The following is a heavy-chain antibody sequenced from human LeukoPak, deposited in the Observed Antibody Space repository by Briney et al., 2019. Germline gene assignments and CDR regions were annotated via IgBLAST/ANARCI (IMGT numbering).Heavy chain of an antibody. CDR3: AKDPQDFYGSSGYRPERY. CDR1: GFTFSGYS. J-gene: IGHJ4*02. Sequence: GGSLRLSCAASGFTFSGYSMNWVRQAPGKGLEWVSYITTSSSGIHYADSVKGRFTISRDNAKNTLYLQMNSLRPEDTGVYYCAKDPQDFYGSSGYRPERYWGQGTLVTVSS. D-gene: IGHD3-22*01. V-gene: IGHV3-48*01. CDR2: ITTSSSGI.